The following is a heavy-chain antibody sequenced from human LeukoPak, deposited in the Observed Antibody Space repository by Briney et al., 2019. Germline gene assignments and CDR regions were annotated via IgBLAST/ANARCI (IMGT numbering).Heavy chain of an antibody. J-gene: IGHJ6*03. CDR2: IYYSGST. CDR3: ARVLPPYGSGSYNYYYYYYMDG. V-gene: IGHV4-59*01. CDR1: GGSISSYY. D-gene: IGHD3-10*01. Sequence: PSETLSLTCTVSGGSISSYYWSWIRQPPGQGLERIGYIYYSGSTNYNPSLKSRVTISVDTSKNQFSLKLSSVTAADTAVYYCARVLPPYGSGSYNYYYYYYMDGWGKGTTVTISS.